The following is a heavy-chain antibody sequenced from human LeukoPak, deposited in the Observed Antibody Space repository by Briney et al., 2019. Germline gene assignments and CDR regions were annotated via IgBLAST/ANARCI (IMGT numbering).Heavy chain of an antibody. CDR1: GFTFSNAW. D-gene: IGHD3-22*01. CDR3: AKDGSMRDSSGYYYEVDYFDY. J-gene: IGHJ4*02. CDR2: ISGSGGST. Sequence: GGSLRLSCAASGFTFSNAWMSWVRQAPGKGLEWVSAISGSGGSTYYADSVKGRFTISRDNSKNTLYLQMNSLRAEDTAVYYCAKDGSMRDSSGYYYEVDYFDYWGQGTLVTVSS. V-gene: IGHV3-23*01.